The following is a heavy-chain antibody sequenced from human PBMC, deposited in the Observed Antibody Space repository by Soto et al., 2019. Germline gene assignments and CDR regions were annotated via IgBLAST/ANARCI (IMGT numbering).Heavy chain of an antibody. CDR2: INAGNGNT. D-gene: IGHD2-2*02. V-gene: IGHV1-3*05. J-gene: IGHJ4*02. CDR3: ARGIPPPTPRGY. Sequence: QVQLVQSGAEEKTPGASVKVSCKASGYTFTSYAMHWVRQAPGQRLEWMGWINAGNGNTKYSQKFQGRVTITRDTTASTASVALSIMRSEDTAVYYCARGIPPPTPRGYWGQGTLVSLSS. CDR1: GYTFTSYA.